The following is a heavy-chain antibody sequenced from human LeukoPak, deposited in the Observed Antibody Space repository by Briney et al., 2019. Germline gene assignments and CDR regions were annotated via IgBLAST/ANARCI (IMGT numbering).Heavy chain of an antibody. J-gene: IGHJ6*02. Sequence: ASVKVSCKASGYTFTSYDINWVRQATGQGLEWMGCMNPNSGNTGYAQKFQGRVTMTRNTSISTAYMELSSLRSEDTAVYYCARGGILSSSWYSYYYYYGMDVWGQGTTVTVSS. CDR1: GYTFTSYD. D-gene: IGHD6-13*01. CDR2: MNPNSGNT. V-gene: IGHV1-8*01. CDR3: ARGGILSSSWYSYYYYYGMDV.